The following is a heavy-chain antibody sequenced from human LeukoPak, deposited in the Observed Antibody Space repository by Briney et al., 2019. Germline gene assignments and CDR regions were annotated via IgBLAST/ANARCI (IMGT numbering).Heavy chain of an antibody. Sequence: AASVKVSCKASGNSFTSDYMHWVRQAPGQGLEWMGRIIPSGDTTHYAQKLQGRVSITRDTSTSTVYMVLSSLTSEDTAVYYCARDGSKWNFDYWGQGTLVTVSS. CDR2: IIPSGDTT. CDR1: GNSFTSDY. V-gene: IGHV1-46*04. D-gene: IGHD6-13*01. CDR3: ARDGSKWNFDY. J-gene: IGHJ4*02.